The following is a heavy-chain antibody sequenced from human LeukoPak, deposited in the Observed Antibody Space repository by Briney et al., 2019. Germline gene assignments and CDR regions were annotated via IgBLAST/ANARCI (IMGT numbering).Heavy chain of an antibody. CDR2: INHSGST. V-gene: IGHV4-34*01. CDR1: GGSFSGYY. Sequence: SGTLSLTCAVYGGSFSGYYWSWIRQPPGKGLEWIGEINHSGSTNYNPSLKSRVTISVDTSKNQFSLKLSSVTAADTAVYYCARLYGYSGYDLSDYWGQGTLVTVSS. D-gene: IGHD5-12*01. CDR3: ARLYGYSGYDLSDY. J-gene: IGHJ4*02.